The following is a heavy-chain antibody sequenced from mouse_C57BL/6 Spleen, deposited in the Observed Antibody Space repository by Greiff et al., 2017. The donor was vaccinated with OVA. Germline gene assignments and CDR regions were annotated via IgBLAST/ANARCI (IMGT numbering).Heavy chain of an antibody. CDR1: GYTFTDYY. CDR3: ATDGNYAY. V-gene: IGHV1-26*01. CDR2: INPNNGGT. D-gene: IGHD2-1*01. J-gene: IGHJ2*01. Sequence: VQLQQSGPELVKPGASVKISCKASGYTFTDYYMNWVKQSHGKSLEWIGDINPNNGGTSYNQKFKGKATLTVDKSSSTAYMELRSLTSEDSAVYYCATDGNYAYWGQGTTLTVSS.